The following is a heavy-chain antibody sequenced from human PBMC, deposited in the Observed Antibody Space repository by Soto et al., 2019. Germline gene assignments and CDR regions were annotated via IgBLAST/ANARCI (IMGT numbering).Heavy chain of an antibody. CDR1: GGCMSSYS. J-gene: IGHJ4*02. D-gene: IGHD2-8*02. CDR2: IYYSVST. Sequence: SETVSLTCTVSGGCMSSYSWTWIRQPPEKGLEWIGYIYYSVSTSYHPSLKSRVTISIDTSKNQFSLKVNSVTAADTAVYYCERFSRHWSNSFDYSGQGALVTVSS. CDR3: ERFSRHWSNSFDY. V-gene: IGHV4-59*01.